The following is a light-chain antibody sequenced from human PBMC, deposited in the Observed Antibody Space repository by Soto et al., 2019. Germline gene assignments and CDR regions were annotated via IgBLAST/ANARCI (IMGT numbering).Light chain of an antibody. V-gene: IGKV1-33*01. CDR2: DAS. CDR1: QDISNY. CDR3: QQYDNLPGA. J-gene: IGKJ2*01. Sequence: DIQMTQSPSSLSASVGDRVTITCQASQDISNYLNWYQQKPGKAPKLLIYDASNLETGVPSRFGGSGSGTDFTFTISSLQPEDIATYYCQQYDNLPGAFGQGTKLEIK.